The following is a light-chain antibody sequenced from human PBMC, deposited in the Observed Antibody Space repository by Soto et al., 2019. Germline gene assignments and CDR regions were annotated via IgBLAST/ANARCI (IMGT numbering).Light chain of an antibody. Sequence: QSAPTQPPSASGSPGQSVTISCTGTSSDVGGYDRVSWHQQHPGKVPKLMIYEVSKRPSGVPDRFSASKSGNTASLTVSGLQTEDEADYYCSSYAGSNNYVVFGGGTKLTVL. CDR1: SSDVGGYDR. J-gene: IGLJ2*01. CDR3: SSYAGSNNYVV. V-gene: IGLV2-8*01. CDR2: EVS.